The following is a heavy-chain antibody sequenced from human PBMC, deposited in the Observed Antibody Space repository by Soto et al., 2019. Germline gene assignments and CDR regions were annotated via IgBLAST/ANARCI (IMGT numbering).Heavy chain of an antibody. CDR3: ATRGGDYDILTGSRYYYYGMDV. CDR2: ISGSGGST. J-gene: IGHJ6*02. CDR1: GFTFSSYA. V-gene: IGHV3-23*01. D-gene: IGHD3-9*01. Sequence: GSLRLSCAASGFTFSSYAMGWVRQAPGKGLEWVSAISGSGGSTYYADSVKGRFTISRDNSKNTLYLQMNSLRAEDTAVYYCATRGGDYDILTGSRYYYYGMDVWGQGTTVTVSS.